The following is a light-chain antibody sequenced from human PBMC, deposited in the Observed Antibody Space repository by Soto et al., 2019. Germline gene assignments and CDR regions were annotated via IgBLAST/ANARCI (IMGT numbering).Light chain of an antibody. CDR3: QQYNSHRAWT. V-gene: IGKV1-5*03. CDR1: QSISTW. J-gene: IGKJ1*01. Sequence: DIQMTQSPATLSASVGDRVTITCRASQSISTWLAWYQQKPGKAPKLLIHKASNLLSGVPSRFGGSGSGTEFTLTISSLHPDDFATYYCQQYNSHRAWTFGQGTKVEI. CDR2: KAS.